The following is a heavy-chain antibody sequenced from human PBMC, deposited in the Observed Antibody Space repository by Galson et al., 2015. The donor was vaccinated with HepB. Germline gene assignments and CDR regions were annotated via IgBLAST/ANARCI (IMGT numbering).Heavy chain of an antibody. CDR2: VTGSVGSA. CDR3: AKPVTKGGVNGPFDI. D-gene: IGHD3-16*01. CDR1: GFTFRDYA. J-gene: IGHJ3*02. V-gene: IGHV3-23*01. Sequence: SLRLSCAASGFTFRDYAMSWVRQAPGKGLEWVSSVTGSVGSAYYADYVKGRFTISRDNSKNTLYLQMSSLRVEDTAVYYCAKPVTKGGVNGPFDIWSQGTKVTVSS.